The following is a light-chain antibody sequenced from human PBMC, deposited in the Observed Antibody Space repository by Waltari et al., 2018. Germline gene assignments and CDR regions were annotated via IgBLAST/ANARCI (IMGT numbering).Light chain of an antibody. CDR1: QSVSRT. CDR2: GAS. CDR3: QHYVSLPAT. Sequence: EIVLTQSPGPLSLSPGERATLPCRASQSVSRTVPWYQQKPGQAPRLLIYGASTRATGIPERFSGGGSGTDFSLTISRLEPEDFAVYYCQHYVSLPATFGQGTKVEIK. V-gene: IGKV3-20*01. J-gene: IGKJ1*01.